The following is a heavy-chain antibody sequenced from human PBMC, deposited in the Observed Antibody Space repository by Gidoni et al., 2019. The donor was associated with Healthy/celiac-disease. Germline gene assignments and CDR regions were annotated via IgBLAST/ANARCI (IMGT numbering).Heavy chain of an antibody. CDR3: ARAIKSSSWYYYGMDV. CDR2: IYYSGST. Sequence: QVQLQESVPGLVKPSETLSLTCTVSGGSISSYYWSWIRQPPGKGLEWIGYIYYSGSTNYNPSLKSRVTISVDTSKNQFSLKLSSVTAADTAVYYCARAIKSSSWYYYGMDVWGQGTTVTVSS. V-gene: IGHV4-59*01. CDR1: GGSISSYY. D-gene: IGHD6-13*01. J-gene: IGHJ6*02.